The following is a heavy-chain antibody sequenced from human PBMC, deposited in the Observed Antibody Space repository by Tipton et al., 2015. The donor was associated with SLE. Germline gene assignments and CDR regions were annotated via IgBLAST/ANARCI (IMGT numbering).Heavy chain of an antibody. J-gene: IGHJ3*01. CDR3: VRERKYVVRFRELVAPDL. CDR2: INHTGGT. Sequence: TLSLTCTVSGGSISSGPYYWSWIRQTPGEGLEWIGEINHTGGTNYNPSLESRVTMSVDTSKNQFSLKLSSVTAADTAMYYCVRERKYVVRFRELVAPDLWGQGTAITVSS. V-gene: IGHV4-61*01. CDR1: GGSISSGPYY. D-gene: IGHD1-26*01.